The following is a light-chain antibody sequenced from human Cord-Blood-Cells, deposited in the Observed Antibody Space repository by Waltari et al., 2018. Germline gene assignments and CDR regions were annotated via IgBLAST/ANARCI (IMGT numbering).Light chain of an antibody. V-gene: IGKV3-15*01. Sequence: EIAMTQSPATLSVSSAERATLSGRASQSVSSNLAWYQQQPGQAPRLLVYGASTRATGIPARFSRSGSGTEFNLTTSSMQCADLAVCDGKQYNNWPTFGAGPTVEIK. CDR1: QSVSSN. J-gene: IGKJ4*02. CDR2: GAS. CDR3: KQYNNWPT.